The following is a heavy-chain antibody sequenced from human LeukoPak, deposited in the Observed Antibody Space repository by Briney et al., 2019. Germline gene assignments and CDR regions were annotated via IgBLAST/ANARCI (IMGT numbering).Heavy chain of an antibody. CDR3: ARVPTVTNWSWVANYYYYGMDV. CDR1: GGSFSGYY. V-gene: IGHV4-34*01. CDR2: ISHSGST. D-gene: IGHD4-17*01. J-gene: IGHJ6*02. Sequence: SETLSLTCAVYGGSFSGYYWSWIRQPPGKGLEWIGEISHSGSTNYKPSLKSRVTISVDTSKNQFSLKLSSVTAADTAVYYCARVPTVTNWSWVANYYYYGMDVWGQGTTVTVSS.